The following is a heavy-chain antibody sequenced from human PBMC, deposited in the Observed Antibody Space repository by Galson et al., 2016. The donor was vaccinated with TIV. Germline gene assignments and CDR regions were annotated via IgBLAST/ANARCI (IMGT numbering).Heavy chain of an antibody. Sequence: SLRLSCADSRSTFSYSWMNWVRQAPGKGLEWVANINGDGTEIKYVDSVKGRFTISRDNAKNSLYLQMSNLRVEDTAIYYCAQWLGTSNSWGQGTLVTVSS. CDR3: AQWLGTSNS. J-gene: IGHJ4*02. D-gene: IGHD6-19*01. CDR2: INGDGTEI. V-gene: IGHV3-7*01. CDR1: RSTFSYSW.